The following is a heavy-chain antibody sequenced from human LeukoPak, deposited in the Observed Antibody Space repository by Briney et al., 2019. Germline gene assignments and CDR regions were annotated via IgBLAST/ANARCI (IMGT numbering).Heavy chain of an antibody. CDR3: ASDYGGNSIVWWFDP. D-gene: IGHD4-23*01. CDR2: INSNSGGT. Sequence: GASVKVSCKASGYTFTGYYMHWVRQAPGQGLEWMGWINSNSGGTNYAQKFQGRVTMTRDTSISTAYMELSRLRSDDTAVYYCASDYGGNSIVWWFDPWGQGTLVILSS. CDR1: GYTFTGYY. V-gene: IGHV1-2*02. J-gene: IGHJ5*02.